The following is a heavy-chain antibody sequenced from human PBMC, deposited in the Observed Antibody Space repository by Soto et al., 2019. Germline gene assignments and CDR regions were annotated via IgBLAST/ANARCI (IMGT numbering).Heavy chain of an antibody. CDR2: ISAYNGDT. Sequence: QAQLVQSGGEVKKPGASVKVSCRASGYTFTSYGYARVRQAPGQGLEWMGWISAYNGDTNYAQKFQDRVTLTTDTSTTTGHMELRNLGSDATAVYYCARSGAYCTSITCLFDSFWGLGTLVTVSS. CDR1: GYTFTSYG. D-gene: IGHD2-8*01. J-gene: IGHJ4*02. CDR3: ARSGAYCTSITCLFDSF. V-gene: IGHV1-18*01.